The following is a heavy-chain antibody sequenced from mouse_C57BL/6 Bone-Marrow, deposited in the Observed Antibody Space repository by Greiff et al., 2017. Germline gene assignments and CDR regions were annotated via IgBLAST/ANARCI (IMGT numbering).Heavy chain of an antibody. D-gene: IGHD1-1*01. CDR3: AKSSLDYYGSTYAMDY. CDR1: GYTFTSYW. J-gene: IGHJ4*01. V-gene: IGHV1-55*01. Sequence: QVQLQQPGAELVKPGASVKMSCKASGYTFTSYWITWVKQRPGQGLEWIGDIYPGSGSTTYNEKFKSKATLTVDTSSSTAYMQLSSLTSEDSAVYYCAKSSLDYYGSTYAMDYWGQGTSVTVSS. CDR2: IYPGSGST.